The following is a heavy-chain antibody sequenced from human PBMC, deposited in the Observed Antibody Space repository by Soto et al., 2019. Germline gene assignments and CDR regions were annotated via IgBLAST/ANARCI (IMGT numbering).Heavy chain of an antibody. D-gene: IGHD6-13*01. Sequence: GESLKISCKGSGYSFTKYWIGWVRQMPWKGLEWMGIIYPGDSDTRYSPSFQGQVTISADKSISTAYLQWSSLKASDTAMYYCARSWGSSWPADDYYYYGMDVWGQGTTVTVSS. CDR3: ARSWGSSWPADDYYYYGMDV. J-gene: IGHJ6*02. CDR2: IYPGDSDT. CDR1: GYSFTKYW. V-gene: IGHV5-51*01.